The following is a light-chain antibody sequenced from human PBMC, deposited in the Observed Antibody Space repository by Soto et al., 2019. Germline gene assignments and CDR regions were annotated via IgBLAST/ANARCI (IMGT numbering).Light chain of an antibody. V-gene: IGKV1-39*01. Sequence: DIQMTQSPSSLSASVGDRVTITCRASQSISSYLNWYQQKPVKAPKLLIYAASSLQSGVPSRFSGSGSGTDLTLTISSRQPEDFATYYCQQSYSTLETFGGGTKVEIK. CDR2: AAS. CDR3: QQSYSTLET. CDR1: QSISSY. J-gene: IGKJ4*01.